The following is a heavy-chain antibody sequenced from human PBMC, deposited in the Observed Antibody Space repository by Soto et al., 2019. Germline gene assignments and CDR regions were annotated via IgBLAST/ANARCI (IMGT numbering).Heavy chain of an antibody. D-gene: IGHD3-22*01. CDR1: GGTFSSYA. Sequence: QVQLVQSGAEVKKPGSSVKVSCKASGGTFSSYAISWVRQAPGQGLEWMGGIIPIFGTAGYAQKFQGRVTITADESTSTGNMELSSLRSEDTAVYYCASHYDSSGYYYRGLDYWGQGTLVTVSS. J-gene: IGHJ4*02. V-gene: IGHV1-69*12. CDR3: ASHYDSSGYYYRGLDY. CDR2: IIPIFGTA.